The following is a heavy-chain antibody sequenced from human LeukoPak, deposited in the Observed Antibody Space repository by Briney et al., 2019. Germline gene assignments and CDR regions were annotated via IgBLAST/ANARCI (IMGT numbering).Heavy chain of an antibody. Sequence: GGSLRLSCAASGFTFSSYEMNWVRQAPGKGLEWVSYISSSGSTIYYADSVKGRFTISRDNAKNTLNLQMNSLRAEDTAVYYCAELGITMIGGVWGKGTTVTISS. CDR1: GFTFSSYE. CDR2: ISSSGSTI. J-gene: IGHJ6*04. D-gene: IGHD3-10*02. V-gene: IGHV3-48*03. CDR3: AELGITMIGGV.